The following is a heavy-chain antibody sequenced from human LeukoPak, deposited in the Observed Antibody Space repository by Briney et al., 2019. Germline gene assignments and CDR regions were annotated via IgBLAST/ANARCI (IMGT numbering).Heavy chain of an antibody. CDR1: GYTFTGYY. CDR3: ARDRYDSSGYYYN. D-gene: IGHD3-22*01. Sequence: ASVKVSCKASGYTFTGYYMHWVRQAPGQGLEWMGWINPNSGGTNYAQKFQGRVTMTRDTSISTAYMELSRLRSDDTAAYYCARDRYDSSGYYYNWGQGTLVTVSS. V-gene: IGHV1-2*02. J-gene: IGHJ4*02. CDR2: INPNSGGT.